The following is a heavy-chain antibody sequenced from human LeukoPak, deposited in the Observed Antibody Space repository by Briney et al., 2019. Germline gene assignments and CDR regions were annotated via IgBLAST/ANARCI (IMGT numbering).Heavy chain of an antibody. CDR1: GGSISSSSYY. Sequence: SETLSLTCTVSGGSISSSSYYWGWIRQPPGKGLEWIGSIYYSGSTYYNPSLKSQVTISVDTSKNQFSLKLSSVTAADTAVYYCARVKVRLQHTDYWGQGTLVTVSS. CDR2: IYYSGST. V-gene: IGHV4-39*07. J-gene: IGHJ4*02. CDR3: ARVKVRLQHTDY.